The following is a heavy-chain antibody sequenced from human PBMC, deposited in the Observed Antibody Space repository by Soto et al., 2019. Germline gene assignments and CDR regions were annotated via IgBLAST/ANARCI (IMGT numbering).Heavy chain of an antibody. CDR1: GGSFSGYY. J-gene: IGHJ6*03. CDR2: INHSGST. D-gene: IGHD3-16*01. V-gene: IGHV4-34*01. CDR3: ARGAPQFGYYYYMDV. Sequence: SETLSLTCAVYGGSFSGYYWSWIRQPPGKGLEWIGEINHSGSTNYNPPLKSRVTISVDTSKNQFSLKLSSVTAADTTVYYCARGAPQFGYYYYMDVWGKGTTVTVSS.